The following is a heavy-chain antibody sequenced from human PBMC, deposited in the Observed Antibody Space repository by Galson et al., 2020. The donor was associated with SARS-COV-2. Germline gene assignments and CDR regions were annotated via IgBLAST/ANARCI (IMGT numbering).Heavy chain of an antibody. CDR2: IYPGDSDT. CDR1: GYSFTSYW. J-gene: IGHJ4*02. CDR3: ASTVTPETCNFDY. V-gene: IGHV5-51*01. Sequence: GESLKISCKGSGYSFTSYWIGWVRQMPGKGLEWMGIIYPGDSDTRYSPSFQGQVTISADKSIRTVYLQWSSLKASDTAMYYCASTVTPETCNFDYWGQRTLVTVSS. D-gene: IGHD4-17*01.